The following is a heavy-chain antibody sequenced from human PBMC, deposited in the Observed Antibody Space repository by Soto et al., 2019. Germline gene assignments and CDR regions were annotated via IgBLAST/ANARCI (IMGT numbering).Heavy chain of an antibody. CDR2: MFYSGLT. J-gene: IGHJ5*02. D-gene: IGHD3-16*01. V-gene: IGHV4-39*01. Sequence: SETLSLTCSVSGYSVTSSDYYWAWIRQPPGKGLEWIGSMFYSGLTYYNPSLKSRVTLSVDTSKNQFSVRLNSVTAADTAVYYCARMRLPNWFDPWGRGTLVTVSS. CDR3: ARMRLPNWFDP. CDR1: GYSVTSSDYY.